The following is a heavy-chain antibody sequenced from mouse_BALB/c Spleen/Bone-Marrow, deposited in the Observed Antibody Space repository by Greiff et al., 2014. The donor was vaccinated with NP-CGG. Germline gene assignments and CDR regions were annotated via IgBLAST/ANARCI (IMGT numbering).Heavy chain of an antibody. V-gene: IGHV14-1*02. CDR3: ARLFGTRDFDY. Sequence: EVKLVESGAELVRPGALVKLSCKASGFNIKDYFMHWVKQRPEQGLEWIGWIDPEIGNTLYDPKFQGKASITADTSPNTAYLQLSSLTSEDTAVYYCARLFGTRDFDYWGQGTTLTVSS. D-gene: IGHD4-1*01. CDR1: GFNIKDYF. CDR2: IDPEIGNT. J-gene: IGHJ2*01.